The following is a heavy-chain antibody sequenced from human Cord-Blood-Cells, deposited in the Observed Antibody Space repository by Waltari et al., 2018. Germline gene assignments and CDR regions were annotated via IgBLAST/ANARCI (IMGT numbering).Heavy chain of an antibody. CDR1: GGTFSSYA. Sequence: QVQLVQSGAEVKKPWSSVKVSCKASGGTFSSYAISWVRQAPGQGLEWMGGIIPIFGTANYAQKFQGRVTITADESTSTAYMELSSLRSEDTAVYYCARDQGGYYYGSGSGTFDYWGQGTLVTVSS. CDR3: ARDQGGYYYGSGSGTFDY. CDR2: IIPIFGTA. J-gene: IGHJ4*02. V-gene: IGHV1-69*01. D-gene: IGHD3-10*01.